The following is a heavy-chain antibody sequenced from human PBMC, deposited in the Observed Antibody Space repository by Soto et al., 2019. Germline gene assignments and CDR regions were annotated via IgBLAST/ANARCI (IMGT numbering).Heavy chain of an antibody. Sequence: QITLKESGPTLVKPTQTLTLTCTFSGFSLSTNGVGVGWIRQPPEKALEWLGIIYWDDDKRYSPSLKSRLTITKDTSKNQVVLTMTNMDPVDTATYYCAHRRGADIFDPWGQGTLVTVSS. V-gene: IGHV2-5*02. CDR2: IYWDDDK. D-gene: IGHD3-10*01. CDR1: GFSLSTNGVG. CDR3: AHRRGADIFDP. J-gene: IGHJ5*02.